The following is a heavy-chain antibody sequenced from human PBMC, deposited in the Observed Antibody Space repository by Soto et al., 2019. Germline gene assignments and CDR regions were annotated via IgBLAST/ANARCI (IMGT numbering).Heavy chain of an antibody. CDR1: GDSIRGGGHY. CDR2: VYHSGST. J-gene: IGHJ4*03. Sequence: QVQLQESGPGLVKPSQTLSLTCSVSGDSIRGGGHYRNWIRQFPGKGLEWIGYVYHSGSTHYNPSLRGRLPISIDTSKNQFSLRLISVTAADTALYYCARDTGLAPTVWGYWGHGTQVTVSS. V-gene: IGHV4-31*03. D-gene: IGHD7-27*01. CDR3: ARDTGLAPTVWGY.